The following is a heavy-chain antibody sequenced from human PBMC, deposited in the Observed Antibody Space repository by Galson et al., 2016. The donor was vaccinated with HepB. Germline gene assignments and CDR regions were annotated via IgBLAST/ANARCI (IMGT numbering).Heavy chain of an antibody. J-gene: IGHJ6*04. CDR1: GFSLSTSGMC. D-gene: IGHD5-18*01. CDR3: ARIRTGTAMVNRYSYGYDGYGMDV. V-gene: IGHV2-70*11. CDR2: IDWDDDK. Sequence: PALVKPTQTLTLTCTFSGFSLSTSGMCVSWIRQPPGKALEWLARIDWDDDKYYSTSLKTRLTISKDTSKNQVVLTMTNMDPVDTATYYCARIRTGTAMVNRYSYGYDGYGMDVWGKGTTVTVSS.